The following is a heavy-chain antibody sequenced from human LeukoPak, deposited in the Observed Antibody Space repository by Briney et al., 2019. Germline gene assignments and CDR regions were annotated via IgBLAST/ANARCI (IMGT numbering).Heavy chain of an antibody. CDR1: GFTVSSNF. CDR3: AKGRNYYDSSGYYYVAEYFQH. Sequence: PGGSLRLSCAASGFTVSSNFMSWVRQAPGKGLEWVSVIYSGVTTYYADSVKGRFTISRDNSKNTLYLQMNSLRAEDTAVYYCAKGRNYYDSSGYYYVAEYFQHWGQGTLVTVSS. J-gene: IGHJ1*01. V-gene: IGHV3-66*01. D-gene: IGHD3-22*01. CDR2: IYSGVTT.